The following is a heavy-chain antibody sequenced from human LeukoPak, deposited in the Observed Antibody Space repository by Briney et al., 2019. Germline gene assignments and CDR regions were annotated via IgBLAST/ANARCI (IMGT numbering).Heavy chain of an antibody. D-gene: IGHD5-18*01. J-gene: IGHJ4*02. CDR2: INHSGST. CDR3: ARGQKNSYGHIDY. CDR1: GGSFSGYY. Sequence: SETLSLTCAVYGGSFSGYYWSWIRQPPGKGLEWIGEINHSGSTNYNPSLKSRVTISVDTSKNQFSLKLSSVTAADTAVYYCARGQKNSYGHIDYWRQGTLVTVSS. V-gene: IGHV4-34*01.